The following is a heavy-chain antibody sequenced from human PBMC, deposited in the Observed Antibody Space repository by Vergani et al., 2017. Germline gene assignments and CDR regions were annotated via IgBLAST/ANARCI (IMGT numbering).Heavy chain of an antibody. J-gene: IGHJ4*02. CDR1: GFTFSSYS. CDR3: ARDGLGSSPPYGY. Sequence: EVQLVESGGGLVKPGGSLRLSCAASGFTFSSYSMNWVRQAPGKGLEWVSSISSSSSYIYYADSVKGRFTISRDNAKNSLYLQMNSLRAEDTAVYYCARDGLGSSPPYGYWGQGTLVTVSS. D-gene: IGHD6-13*01. V-gene: IGHV3-21*01. CDR2: ISSSSSYI.